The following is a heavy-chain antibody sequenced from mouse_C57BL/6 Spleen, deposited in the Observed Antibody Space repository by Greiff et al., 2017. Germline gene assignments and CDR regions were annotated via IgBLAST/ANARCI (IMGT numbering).Heavy chain of an antibody. D-gene: IGHD4-1*02. V-gene: IGHV5-4*01. CDR3: ARRSTGTRGYFDV. CDR1: GFTFSSYA. Sequence: EVQLQQSGGGLVKPGGSLKLSCAASGFTFSSYAMSWVRQTPEKRLEWVATISDGGSYTYYPDNVKGRFTISRDNAKNNLYLQMSHLKSEDTAMYYCARRSTGTRGYFDVWGTGTTVTVSS. J-gene: IGHJ1*03. CDR2: ISDGGSYT.